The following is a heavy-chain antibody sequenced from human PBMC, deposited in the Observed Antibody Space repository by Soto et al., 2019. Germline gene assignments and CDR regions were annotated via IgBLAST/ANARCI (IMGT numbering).Heavy chain of an antibody. V-gene: IGHV3-15*01. D-gene: IGHD3-10*01. Sequence: FLRLSCAASGFTFSNAWMSWVRQAPGKGLEWVGRIKSKTDGGTTDYAAPVKGRFTISRDDSKNTLYLQMNSLKTEDTAVYYCTTGGLWFGEFPDWFYGMDVWGQGTTVTVSS. J-gene: IGHJ6*02. CDR3: TTGGLWFGEFPDWFYGMDV. CDR1: GFTFSNAW. CDR2: IKSKTDGGTT.